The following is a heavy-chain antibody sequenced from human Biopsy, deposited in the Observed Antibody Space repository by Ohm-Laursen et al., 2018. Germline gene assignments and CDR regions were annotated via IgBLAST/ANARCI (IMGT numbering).Heavy chain of an antibody. V-gene: IGHV4-39*01. Sequence: TLSLTCSVSGGSIISETNYWGWIRQPPGKGLEWIGSIFYGGITYYNPSLKSRVTISVDTSKNQFSLNLSSVTGADTAVYYCARHPTGFWFDPWGQGTLVIVSS. CDR1: GGSIISETNY. J-gene: IGHJ5*02. CDR2: IFYGGIT. CDR3: ARHPTGFWFDP.